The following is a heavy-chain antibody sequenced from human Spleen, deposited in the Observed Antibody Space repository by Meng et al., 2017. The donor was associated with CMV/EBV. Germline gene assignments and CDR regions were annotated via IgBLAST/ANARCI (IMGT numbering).Heavy chain of an antibody. CDR1: GFCFSSYA. Sequence: ETLSLSCAASGFCFSSYAMRWVRQAPGKGLEWVSAFSGSDTSTYYPDSVKGRLTISRDNSKNTLYLQMNSLRAEDTAVYYCAKVGQRSYYYYYAMDVWGQGTTVTVSS. CDR3: AKVGQRSYYYYYAMDV. D-gene: IGHD1-26*01. CDR2: FSGSDTST. V-gene: IGHV3-23*01. J-gene: IGHJ6*02.